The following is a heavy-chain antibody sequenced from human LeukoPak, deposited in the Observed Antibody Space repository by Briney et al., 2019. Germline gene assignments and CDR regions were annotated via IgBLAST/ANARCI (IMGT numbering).Heavy chain of an antibody. V-gene: IGHV3-7*03. CDR1: GFPLTTYW. CDR3: AKDPGDKDIDRWFDP. D-gene: IGHD7-27*01. J-gene: IGHJ5*02. Sequence: PGGSLRLSCAATGFPLTTYWMSWVRQAPGKGLEWVANINEDGYEKYYVGSVKGRFTISRDNAKNSLYLHMSGLRVEDTGVYYCAKDPGDKDIDRWFDPWGQGTLVTVSS. CDR2: INEDGYEK.